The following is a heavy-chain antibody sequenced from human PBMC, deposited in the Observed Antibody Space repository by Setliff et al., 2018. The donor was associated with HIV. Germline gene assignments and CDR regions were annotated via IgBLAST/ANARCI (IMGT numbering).Heavy chain of an antibody. J-gene: IGHJ4*01. CDR3: VRDRALRFSQSPSLHYFDV. Sequence: SETLSLTCLVFGYSINDGYHWGWIRQSPRKGLEWIGSIYNSGRASYNPSRRSRASLLIDTSKNRFSLRLNPATAADTAVYYCVRDRALRFSQSPSLHYFDVWGQGILVTVSS. V-gene: IGHV4-38-2*02. CDR1: GYSINDGYH. CDR2: IYNSGRA.